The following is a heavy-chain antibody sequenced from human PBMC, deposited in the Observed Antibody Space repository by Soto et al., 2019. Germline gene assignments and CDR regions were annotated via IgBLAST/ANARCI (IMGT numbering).Heavy chain of an antibody. CDR3: AREGGSSGWYAGAFDI. CDR2: ISYDGSNK. Sequence: GGSLRLSCAASGFTFSSYAMHWVRQAPGKGLEWVAVISYDGSNKYYADSVKGRFTISRDNSKNTLYLQMNSLRAEDTAVYYCAREGGSSGWYAGAFDIWGQGTMVTVSS. CDR1: GFTFSSYA. J-gene: IGHJ3*02. V-gene: IGHV3-30-3*01. D-gene: IGHD6-19*01.